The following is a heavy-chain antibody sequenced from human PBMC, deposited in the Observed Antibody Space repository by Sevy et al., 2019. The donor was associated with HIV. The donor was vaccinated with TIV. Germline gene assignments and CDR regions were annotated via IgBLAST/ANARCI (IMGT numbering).Heavy chain of an antibody. D-gene: IGHD1-1*01. CDR3: ANDLHPPGPVRGTNFDY. J-gene: IGHJ4*02. Sequence: GGSLRLSCAASALTFTRYAFHWVRQAPGKGPEWLGGISYEGSNIYYGPSVKGRFTISRDNSKNTLYLQMNAMRTEDTAVSYCANDLHPPGPVRGTNFDYWGRGTLVTVSS. CDR1: ALTFTRYA. V-gene: IGHV3-30*18. CDR2: ISYEGSNI.